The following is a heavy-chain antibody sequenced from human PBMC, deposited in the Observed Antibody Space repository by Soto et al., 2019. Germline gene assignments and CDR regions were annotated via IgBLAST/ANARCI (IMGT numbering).Heavy chain of an antibody. V-gene: IGHV1-8*01. CDR3: ARMATFGSLNWFDP. D-gene: IGHD3-16*01. CDR2: MNPGSGDT. Sequence: XSGKVSCDASAYRFTNNDSIWVRQATGQGLGWMGWMNPGSGDTAYAQKFQGRVIMTRDISIATAYMELSSLRSDDTAIYYCARMATFGSLNWFDPWGQGTLVTVSS. CDR1: AYRFTNND. J-gene: IGHJ5*02.